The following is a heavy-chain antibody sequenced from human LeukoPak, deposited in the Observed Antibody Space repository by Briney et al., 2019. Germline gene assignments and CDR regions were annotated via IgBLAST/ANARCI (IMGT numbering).Heavy chain of an antibody. Sequence: SETLSLTCTVSGGSISSYYWSWIRQPPGKGLEWIGYIYYSGSTNYNPSLKSRVTISVDTSKNQFSLKLSSVTAADTAVYYCARYDSTNGVCYNCFDYWGQGTLVTVSS. CDR2: IYYSGST. J-gene: IGHJ4*02. D-gene: IGHD2-8*01. CDR1: GGSISSYY. CDR3: ARYDSTNGVCYNCFDY. V-gene: IGHV4-59*01.